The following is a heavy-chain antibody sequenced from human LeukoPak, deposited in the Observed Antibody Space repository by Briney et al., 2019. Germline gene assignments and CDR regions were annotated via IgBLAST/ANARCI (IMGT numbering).Heavy chain of an antibody. CDR1: GFTFSSYW. J-gene: IGHJ3*02. V-gene: IGHV3-74*01. CDR2: INSSGSSI. D-gene: IGHD3-10*01. Sequence: GGSLRLSCAASGFTFSSYWMHWVRQAPGKGLVWVSRINSSGSSISYADSVKGRFAISRDNAKNTLYLQMNSLRAEDMAVYYCARDVYYGSGSYCNAAFDIWGQGKRVTVSA. CDR3: ARDVYYGSGSYCNAAFDI.